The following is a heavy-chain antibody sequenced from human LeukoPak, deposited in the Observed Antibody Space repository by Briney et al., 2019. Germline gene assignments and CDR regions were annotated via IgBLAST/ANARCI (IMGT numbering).Heavy chain of an antibody. CDR2: ISWNSGSI. J-gene: IGHJ4*02. V-gene: IGHV3-9*01. CDR3: AKGRTYGDYVGAS. CDR1: GFTFEDYA. D-gene: IGHD4-17*01. Sequence: AGGSLRLSCAASGFTFEDYAMHWVRQAPGKGLEWVSGISWNSGSIGYADSVKGRFTISRDNAKNSLYLQMNSLRAEDTALYYCAKGRTYGDYVGASWGQGTLVTVSS.